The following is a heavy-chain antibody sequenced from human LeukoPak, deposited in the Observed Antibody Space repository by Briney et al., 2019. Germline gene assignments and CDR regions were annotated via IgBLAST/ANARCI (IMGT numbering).Heavy chain of an antibody. CDR3: AKDGALRSGFDY. Sequence: GGSLRLSCVASGFSFSSYSMNWVRQAPGKGLEWVSSISSTSTYIYYTDSVKGRFTISRDNAKNSLYLQMDSLRAEDTAVYYCAKDGALRSGFDYWGQGTLVTVSS. D-gene: IGHD3-16*01. V-gene: IGHV3-21*06. CDR2: ISSTSTYI. CDR1: GFSFSSYS. J-gene: IGHJ4*02.